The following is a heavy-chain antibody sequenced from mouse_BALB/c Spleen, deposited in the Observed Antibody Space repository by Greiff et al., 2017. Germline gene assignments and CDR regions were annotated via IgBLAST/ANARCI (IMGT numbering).Heavy chain of an antibody. D-gene: IGHD4-1*01. V-gene: IGHV5-17*02. J-gene: IGHJ2*01. CDR1: GFTFSSFG. CDR3: ARSPRTGTGCFDY. Sequence: EVQRVESGGGLVQPGGSRKLSCAASGFTFSSFGMHWVRQAPEKGLEWVAYISSGSSTIYYADTVKGRFTISRDNPKNTLFLQMTSLRSEDTAMYYCARSPRTGTGCFDYWGQGTTLTVSS. CDR2: ISSGSSTI.